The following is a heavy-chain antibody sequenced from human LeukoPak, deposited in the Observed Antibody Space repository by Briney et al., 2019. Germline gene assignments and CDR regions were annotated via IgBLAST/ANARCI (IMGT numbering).Heavy chain of an antibody. Sequence: GASVKVSCKASGYTFTSYDINWVRQAIGQGLEWMGWMNPNSGNTGYAQKFQGRVTITRNTSISTAYMELSSLRSEDTAVYYCARLYDGSAYHADHFDYWGQGTLVIVSS. CDR2: MNPNSGNT. J-gene: IGHJ4*02. CDR3: ARLYDGSAYHADHFDY. D-gene: IGHD3-22*01. V-gene: IGHV1-8*03. CDR1: GYTFTSYD.